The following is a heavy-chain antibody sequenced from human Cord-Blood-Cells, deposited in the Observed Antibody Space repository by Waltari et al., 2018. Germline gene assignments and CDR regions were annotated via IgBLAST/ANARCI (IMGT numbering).Heavy chain of an antibody. J-gene: IGHJ3*02. D-gene: IGHD3-3*01. Sequence: QVQLQQWGAGLLKPSETLSLTCAVYGGSFSGYYWSWIRPPPGKGWEWFGELNHSGSTNYNPALRSRVTISVDASKNQFSLKLSSVTAADTAVYYCARYYDFWSGDAFDIWGQGTMVTVSS. V-gene: IGHV4-34*01. CDR1: GGSFSGYY. CDR2: LNHSGST. CDR3: ARYYDFWSGDAFDI.